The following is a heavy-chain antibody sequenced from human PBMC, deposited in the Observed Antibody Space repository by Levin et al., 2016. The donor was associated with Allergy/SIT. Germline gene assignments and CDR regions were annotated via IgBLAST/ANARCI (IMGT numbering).Heavy chain of an antibody. CDR2: ISSSSSYT. Sequence: GESLKISCAASGFTFSSYAMHWIRQAPGKGLEWVSYISSSSSYTNYADSVKGRFTISRDNAKNSLYLQMNSLRAEDTAVYYCAREGYYYDSSGYYVDYWGQGTLVTVSS. CDR3: AREGYYYDSSGYYVDY. V-gene: IGHV3-21*05. D-gene: IGHD3-22*01. CDR1: GFTFSSYA. J-gene: IGHJ4*02.